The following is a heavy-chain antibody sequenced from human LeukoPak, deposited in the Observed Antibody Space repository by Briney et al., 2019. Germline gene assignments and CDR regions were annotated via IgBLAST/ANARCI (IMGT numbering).Heavy chain of an antibody. CDR2: IYTSGST. V-gene: IGHV4-4*07. CDR3: ARDTYYYDSSGYYNGRYFDY. Sequence: LETLSLTCTVSGGSISSYYWSWTRQPAGKGLEWIGRIYTSGSTNYNPSLKSRVTISVDTSKNQFSLKLNSVTAADTAVYYCARDTYYYDSSGYYNGRYFDYWGQGTLVTVSS. J-gene: IGHJ4*02. D-gene: IGHD3-22*01. CDR1: GGSISSYY.